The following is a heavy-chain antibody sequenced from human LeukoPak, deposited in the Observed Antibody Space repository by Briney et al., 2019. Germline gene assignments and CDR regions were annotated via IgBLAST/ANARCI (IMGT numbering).Heavy chain of an antibody. J-gene: IGHJ4*02. V-gene: IGHV1-18*01. CDR2: NSAYNGNT. Sequence: ASVKVSCKASGYTFTSYGISWVRQAPGQGLEWMGWNSAYNGNTNYAQKLQGRVTMTTDTSTSTAYMELRSLRSDDTAVYYCARDGISIAVAGDFDYWGQGTLVTVSS. CDR1: GYTFTSYG. CDR3: ARDGISIAVAGDFDY. D-gene: IGHD6-19*01.